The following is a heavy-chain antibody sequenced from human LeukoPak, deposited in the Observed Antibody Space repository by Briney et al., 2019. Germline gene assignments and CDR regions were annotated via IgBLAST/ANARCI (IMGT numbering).Heavy chain of an antibody. Sequence: GGSLRLSCAASGFTFSTYSMSWVRQAPGKGLEWVSGISGSGGNTYYADSVKGRFTISRDNSKNTLYLQMNSLRAEDTAIFYCAKYPASGGYFDYWGQGTPVTVFS. CDR1: GFTFSTYS. D-gene: IGHD6-13*01. CDR3: AKYPASGGYFDY. CDR2: ISGSGGNT. V-gene: IGHV3-23*01. J-gene: IGHJ4*02.